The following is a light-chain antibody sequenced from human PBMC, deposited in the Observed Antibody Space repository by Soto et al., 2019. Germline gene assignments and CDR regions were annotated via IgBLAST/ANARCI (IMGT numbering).Light chain of an antibody. CDR2: AAS. Sequence: DIQMTQSPSSVSASVGDGVTITCRASQGISTSLGWYQQKPGKAPKLLIYAASSLQSGVPSRFSGTGSGTDFTLTIGSLQPEDFATYYCQQTNSFPLTFGGGTKVDIK. J-gene: IGKJ4*01. CDR1: QGISTS. CDR3: QQTNSFPLT. V-gene: IGKV1D-12*01.